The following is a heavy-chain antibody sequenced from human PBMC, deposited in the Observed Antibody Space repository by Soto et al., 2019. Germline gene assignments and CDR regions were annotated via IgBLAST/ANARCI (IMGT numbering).Heavy chain of an antibody. D-gene: IGHD2-15*01. CDR3: ARGIGDCSGGSCYFGGL. V-gene: IGHV4-31*03. J-gene: IGHJ4*02. Sequence: TVSGGSISSGGYYWSWIRQHPGKGLEWIGYIYYSGSTYYNPSLKSRVTISVDTSKNQFSLKLSSVTAADTAVYYCARGIGDCSGGSCYFGGLWGQGTLVTVSS. CDR2: IYYSGST. CDR1: GGSISSGGYY.